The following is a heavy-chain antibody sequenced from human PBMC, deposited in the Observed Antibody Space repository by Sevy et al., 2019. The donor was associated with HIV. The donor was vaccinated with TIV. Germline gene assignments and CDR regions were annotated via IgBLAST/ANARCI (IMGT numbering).Heavy chain of an antibody. D-gene: IGHD2-21*02. CDR3: AREGLYFDY. CDR1: GFTFSDSS. Sequence: GGSLRLSCAASGFTFSDSSMSWIRQAPGKGLEWLSYISSSGNTIYFADSVKGRFTISRDNAKNSLYLQMNSLRGDDTAVYHCAREGLYFDYWGQRTLVTVSS. V-gene: IGHV3-11*04. J-gene: IGHJ4*02. CDR2: ISSSGNTI.